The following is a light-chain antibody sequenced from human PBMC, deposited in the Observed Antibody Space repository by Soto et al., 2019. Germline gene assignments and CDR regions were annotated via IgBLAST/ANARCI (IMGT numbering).Light chain of an antibody. CDR3: QQYNKCPLT. J-gene: IGKJ4*01. CDR2: HAS. Sequence: EIVMTQSPATLSVSPGERATLSCRASQSVINNLAWYQQKPGQAPRLLIYHASTRATGIPARFSGGGSGTEFTLTISSLQSEDFAVYYCQQYNKCPLTFGGGTKGEIQ. V-gene: IGKV3-15*01. CDR1: QSVINN.